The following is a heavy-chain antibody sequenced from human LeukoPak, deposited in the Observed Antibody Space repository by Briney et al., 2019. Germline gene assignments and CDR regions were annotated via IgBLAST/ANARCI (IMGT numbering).Heavy chain of an antibody. D-gene: IGHD4/OR15-4a*01. J-gene: IGHJ3*02. Sequence: PSETLSLTCSVSGGSISSSSYSWGWIRQPPGKGLEWIGTIYYSGSTYYNPSLKSRVTISVDTSKNQFSLKLSSATAAGTGVYYCARLTMVTDSSFDIWGQGTMVIVSS. CDR1: GGSISSSSYS. V-gene: IGHV4-39*01. CDR3: ARLTMVTDSSFDI. CDR2: IYYSGST.